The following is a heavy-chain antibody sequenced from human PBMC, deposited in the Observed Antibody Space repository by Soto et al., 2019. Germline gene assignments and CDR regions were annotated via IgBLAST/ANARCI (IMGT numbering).Heavy chain of an antibody. J-gene: IGHJ6*02. Sequence: GASVKVSCKASGYTFTSYYMHWVRQAPGQGLEWMGIINPSGGSTSYAQKFQGRVTMTRDTSTSTVYMELSSLRSEDTAVYYCARGPQGVPAAIWHYDFWSCYYTDYGMDVWGQGTTVTVSS. D-gene: IGHD3-3*01. CDR1: GYTFTSYY. CDR3: ARGPQGVPAAIWHYDFWSCYYTDYGMDV. CDR2: INPSGGST. V-gene: IGHV1-46*01.